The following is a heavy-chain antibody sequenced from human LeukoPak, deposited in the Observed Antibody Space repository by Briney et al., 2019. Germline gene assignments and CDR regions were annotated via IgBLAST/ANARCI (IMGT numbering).Heavy chain of an antibody. CDR3: ARDRLHYGEYEKTFDY. CDR1: GFTFSSYS. J-gene: IGHJ4*02. D-gene: IGHD4-17*01. CDR2: ISSSSSYI. Sequence: GGSPRLSCAASGFTFSSYSMNWVRQAPGKGLEWVSSISSSSSYIYYADSVKGRFTISRDNGKNSLYLQMNSLRAEDTAVYYCARDRLHYGEYEKTFDYWGQGTLVTVSS. V-gene: IGHV3-21*01.